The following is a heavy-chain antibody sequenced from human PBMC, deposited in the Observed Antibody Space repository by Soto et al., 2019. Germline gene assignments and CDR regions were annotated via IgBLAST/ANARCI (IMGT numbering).Heavy chain of an antibody. Sequence: PSETLSLTCTVSGGSISSYYWSWIRQPPGKGLEWIGYIYYSGSTNYNPSLKSRVTISVDTSKNQFSLKLSSVTAADTAVYYCARGTLYDFWSGYYHYYYYMDVWGKGTTVTVSS. CDR2: IYYSGST. CDR1: GGSISSYY. D-gene: IGHD3-3*01. CDR3: ARGTLYDFWSGYYHYYYYMDV. J-gene: IGHJ6*03. V-gene: IGHV4-59*01.